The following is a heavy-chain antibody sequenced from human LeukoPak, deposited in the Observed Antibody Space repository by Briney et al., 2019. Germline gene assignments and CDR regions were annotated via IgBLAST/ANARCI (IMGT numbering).Heavy chain of an antibody. V-gene: IGHV3-21*01. CDR2: ISSDGSHT. CDR1: GFTFSSYA. CDR3: ARGQLNVPAAIPHFDY. Sequence: PGGSLRLSCAASGFTFSSYAMNWVRQAPGKGLEWVSFISSDGSHTYYADTVKGRFAISRDNSKNTLYLQMGSLRAEDMAVYYCARGQLNVPAAIPHFDYWGQGTLVTVSS. D-gene: IGHD2-2*02. J-gene: IGHJ4*02.